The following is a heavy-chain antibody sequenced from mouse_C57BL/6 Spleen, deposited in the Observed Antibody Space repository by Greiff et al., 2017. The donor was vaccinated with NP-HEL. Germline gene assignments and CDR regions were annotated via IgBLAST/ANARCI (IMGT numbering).Heavy chain of an antibody. CDR3: ARGGTVVAPDYFDY. D-gene: IGHD1-1*01. Sequence: QVQLQQPGAELVKPGASVKMSCKASGYTFTGYWITWVKQRPGQGLEWIGDIYPGSGSTNYNEKFKSKATLTVDTSSSTAYMQLSSLTSEDSAVYYCARGGTVVAPDYFDYWGQGTTLTVSS. J-gene: IGHJ2*01. CDR2: IYPGSGST. CDR1: GYTFTGYW. V-gene: IGHV1-55*01.